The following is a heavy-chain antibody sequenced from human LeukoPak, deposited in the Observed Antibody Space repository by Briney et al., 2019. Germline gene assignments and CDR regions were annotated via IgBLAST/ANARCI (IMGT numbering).Heavy chain of an antibody. J-gene: IGHJ4*02. V-gene: IGHV3-23*01. CDR1: GFTFSSYA. D-gene: IGHD6-13*01. Sequence: PGGSLRLSCAASGFTFSSYAMSWVRQAPGKGLEWVSAISSSGGSTYYADSVKGRFTISRDNSKNTLYLQMNSLRVEDTAVYFCAERYSSSWFLHWGQGTLVTVSS. CDR2: ISSSGGST. CDR3: AERYSSSWFLH.